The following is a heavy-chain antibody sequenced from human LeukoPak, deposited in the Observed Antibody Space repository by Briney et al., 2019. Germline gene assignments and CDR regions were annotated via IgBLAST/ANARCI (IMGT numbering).Heavy chain of an antibody. D-gene: IGHD2-8*01. J-gene: IGHJ4*02. CDR3: VKVDCTNFYCYRPDY. CDR2: TLSDESNK. CDR1: GFTFSNYN. V-gene: IGHV3-30*02. Sequence: GGSLRLSCAASGFTFSNYNMHWVRQAPGKGPEWVAFTLSDESNKFYADSVKGRFTISRDNSKNTLYLQMNSLRAEDTAVYYCVKVDCTNFYCYRPDYWGQGALVTVSS.